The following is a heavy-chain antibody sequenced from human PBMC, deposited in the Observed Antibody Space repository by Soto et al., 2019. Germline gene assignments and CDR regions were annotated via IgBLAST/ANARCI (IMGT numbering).Heavy chain of an antibody. CDR3: AGETPSTSAAYFYYGLDV. D-gene: IGHD2-2*01. CDR2: IIPVFGTA. CDR1: GGTFSSYF. Sequence: QVQLVQSGAEVKKAGSSVKVSCKTSGGTFSSYFINWVRQAPGQGLEWVGGIIPVFGTAYYAERFQGRVTNTADESTNHIHMEPSSLRSDHPAVLHRAGETPSTSAAYFYYGLDVWGQGTTVTVPS. V-gene: IGHV1-69*01. J-gene: IGHJ6*02.